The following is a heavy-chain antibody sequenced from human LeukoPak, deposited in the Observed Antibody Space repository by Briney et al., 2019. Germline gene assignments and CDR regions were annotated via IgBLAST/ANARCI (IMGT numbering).Heavy chain of an antibody. Sequence: ASVKVSCKASGYTFTSYDINWVRQATGQGLEWMGWMNPNSGNTGYAQKFQGRVTMTRNTSISTAYMELSSLRFQDTAVYYCARAIRVIRGTVQYHFDNWGQGTLVTVSS. CDR3: ARAIRVIRGTVQYHFDN. D-gene: IGHD3-10*01. V-gene: IGHV1-8*01. CDR1: GYTFTSYD. CDR2: MNPNSGNT. J-gene: IGHJ4*02.